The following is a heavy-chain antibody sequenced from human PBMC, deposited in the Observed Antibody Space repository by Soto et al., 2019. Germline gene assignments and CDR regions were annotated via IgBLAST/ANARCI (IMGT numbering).Heavy chain of an antibody. CDR1: GFTLSDHY. CDR2: TKNRSQRYTI. CDR3: TCWIAARCS. V-gene: IGHV3-72*01. D-gene: IGHD6-6*01. Sequence: EVQLVESGGDLVQPGGSLRLSCAACGFTLSDHYMDWVRQAPGKGLEWVARTKNRSQRYTIEYAASVKGRFTISRDDSKNSLFLQMNSLKSDDTAVYYCTCWIAARCSWGQGTLVTVAS. J-gene: IGHJ4*02.